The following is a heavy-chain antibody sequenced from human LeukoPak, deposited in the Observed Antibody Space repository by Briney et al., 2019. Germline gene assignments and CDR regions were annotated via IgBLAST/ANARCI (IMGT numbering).Heavy chain of an antibody. CDR3: AKDSYYYDSSGYVDY. D-gene: IGHD3-22*01. CDR2: ISGSGGST. J-gene: IGHJ4*02. Sequence: GGSLRLSCAASGFTFSDYYMSWIRQAPGKGLEWVSAISGSGGSTYYADSVKGRFTISRDNSKNTLYLQMNSLRAEDTAVYYCAKDSYYYDSSGYVDYWGQGTLVTVSS. CDR1: GFTFSDYY. V-gene: IGHV3-23*01.